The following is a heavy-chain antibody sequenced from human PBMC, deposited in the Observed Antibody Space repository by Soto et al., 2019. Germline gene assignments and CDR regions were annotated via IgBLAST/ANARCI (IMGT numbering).Heavy chain of an antibody. Sequence: GGSLRLSCAASGFTVSSNYMSWVRQAPGKGLEWVSVIYSGGSTYYADSVKGRFTISRDNSKNTLYLQMNSLRAGDTAVYYCARAPPGITGTTDYYYYMDVWGKGTTVTVSS. J-gene: IGHJ6*03. CDR2: IYSGGST. V-gene: IGHV3-53*01. CDR1: GFTVSSNY. D-gene: IGHD1-7*01. CDR3: ARAPPGITGTTDYYYYMDV.